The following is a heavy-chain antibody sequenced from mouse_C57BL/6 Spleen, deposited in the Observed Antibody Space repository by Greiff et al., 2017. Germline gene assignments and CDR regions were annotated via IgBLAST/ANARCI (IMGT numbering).Heavy chain of an antibody. J-gene: IGHJ2*01. V-gene: IGHV1-69*01. CDR2: IDPSDSYT. CDR3: ARTVFDY. CDR1: GYTFTSYW. Sequence: QVQLKQPGAELVMPGASVKLSCKASGYTFTSYWMHWVKQRPGQGLEWIGEIDPSDSYTNYNQKFKGKSTLTVDKSSSTAYMQLSSLTSEDSAVYYCARTVFDYWGQGTTLTVSS.